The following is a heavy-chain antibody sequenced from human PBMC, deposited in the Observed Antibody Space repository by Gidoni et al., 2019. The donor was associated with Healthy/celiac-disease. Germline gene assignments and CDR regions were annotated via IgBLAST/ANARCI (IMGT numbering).Heavy chain of an antibody. CDR2: ICGSGGST. CDR1: GFTFSSYA. J-gene: IGHJ4*02. V-gene: IGHV3-23*01. Sequence: EVQLLESGGGLVQPGGSLRLSCAASGFTFSSYAMSWVRQAPGKGLEWVSAICGSGGSTYYADSVKGRFTISRDNSKNTLYLQMNSLRAEDTAVYYCAKGDLRFLSDRPYFDYWGQGTLVTVSS. CDR3: AKGDLRFLSDRPYFDY. D-gene: IGHD3-3*01.